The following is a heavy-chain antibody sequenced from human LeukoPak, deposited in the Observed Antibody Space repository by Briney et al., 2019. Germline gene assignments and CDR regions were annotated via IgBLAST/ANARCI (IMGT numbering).Heavy chain of an antibody. CDR1: GFTFSSYW. CDR2: IKQDESEK. V-gene: IGHV3-7*01. Sequence: PGGSPRLSCIASGFTFSSYWMSWVRQTSEKGLEWVANIKQDESEKVYVDSVKGRFTISRDNAKNSLFLQMNSLRAEDTAIYYCGRDPRGPDYWGQGTLVTVSS. CDR3: GRDPRGPDY. J-gene: IGHJ4*02.